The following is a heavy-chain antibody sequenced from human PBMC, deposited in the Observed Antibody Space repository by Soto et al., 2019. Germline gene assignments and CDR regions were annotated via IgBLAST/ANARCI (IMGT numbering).Heavy chain of an antibody. Sequence: ASVKVSCKASGHTFTSYYMHWVRQAPGQGLEWMGIINPSGGSTSYAQKFQGRVTMTRDTSTSTVYMELSSLRSEDTAVYYCAREKEERGYYYYYMDVGGKGTTVTVPS. CDR1: GHTFTSYY. V-gene: IGHV1-46*03. CDR3: AREKEERGYYYYYMDV. CDR2: INPSGGST. J-gene: IGHJ6*03.